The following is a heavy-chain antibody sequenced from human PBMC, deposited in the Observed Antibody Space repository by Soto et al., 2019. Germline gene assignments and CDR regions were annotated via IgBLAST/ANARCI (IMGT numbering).Heavy chain of an antibody. CDR1: GFTFSSYA. CDR2: ISYDGSNK. J-gene: IGHJ4*02. D-gene: IGHD5-12*01. CDR3: ERGATMRPFDY. V-gene: IGHV3-30-3*01. Sequence: GGSLRLSCAASGFTFSSYAMHWVRQAPGKGLEWVAVISYDGSNKYYADSVKGRFTISRDNSKNTLYLQMNSLRAEDTAVYYCERGATMRPFDYWGQGTLVTVYS.